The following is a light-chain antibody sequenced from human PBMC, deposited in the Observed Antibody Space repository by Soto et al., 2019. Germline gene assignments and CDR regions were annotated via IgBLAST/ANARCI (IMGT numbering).Light chain of an antibody. CDR2: GAS. CDR3: QQDGT. CDR1: ENVRTF. Sequence: EVVLTQSPATLSLSPGERATLSCRASENVRTFVDWYQQKPGQAPRLLIHGASNRATGIPARFSGSGSGTEFTLTISSLQSEDFAVYYCQQDGTFGQGTKVDIK. J-gene: IGKJ1*01. V-gene: IGKV3-11*01.